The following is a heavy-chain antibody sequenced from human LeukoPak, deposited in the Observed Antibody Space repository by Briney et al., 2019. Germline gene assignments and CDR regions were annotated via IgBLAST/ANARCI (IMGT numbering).Heavy chain of an antibody. D-gene: IGHD5-12*01. J-gene: IGHJ3*02. CDR1: GYTFTGYY. V-gene: IGHV1-2*04. CDR3: ARGTIVATRFRLNDAFDI. Sequence: GASVKVSCKASGYTFTGYYMHWVRQAPGQGLEWMGWINPNSGGTNYAQKFQVWVTMTRDTSISTAYMELSRLRSDDTAVYYCARGTIVATRFRLNDAFDIWGQGTMVIVS. CDR2: INPNSGGT.